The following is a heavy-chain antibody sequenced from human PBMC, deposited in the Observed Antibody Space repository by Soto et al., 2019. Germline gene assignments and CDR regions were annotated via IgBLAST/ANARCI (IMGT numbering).Heavy chain of an antibody. J-gene: IGHJ4*02. CDR3: AREEGGDDTSDGGWSDY. CDR2: ISAYNGNT. CDR1: GYTFTSYG. V-gene: IGHV1-18*01. D-gene: IGHD2-2*01. Sequence: AASVKVSCKASGYTFTSYGISWVRQAPGQGLEWMGWISAYNGNTNYAQKLQGRVTMTTDTSTSTAYMELRSLRSDDTAVYYCAREEGGDDTSDGGWSDYWGQGTLVTVSS.